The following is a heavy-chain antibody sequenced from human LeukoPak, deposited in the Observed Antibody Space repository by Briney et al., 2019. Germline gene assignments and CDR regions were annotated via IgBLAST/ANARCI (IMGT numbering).Heavy chain of an antibody. CDR1: GFTFSDYY. CDR2: ISSSSSYT. V-gene: IGHV3-11*03. J-gene: IGHJ5*02. D-gene: IGHD3-10*01. Sequence: GGSLRLSCAASGFTFSDYYMSWIRQAPGKGLEWVSYISSSSSYTNYADSVKGRFTISRDNAKNSLYLQMNSLRSEDTAVYYCATQIWFGTRGPPYPGGPWGQGTLVTVSS. CDR3: ATQIWFGTRGPPYPGGP.